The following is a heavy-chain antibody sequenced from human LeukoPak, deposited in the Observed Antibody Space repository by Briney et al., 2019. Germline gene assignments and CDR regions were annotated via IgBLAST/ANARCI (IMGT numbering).Heavy chain of an antibody. J-gene: IGHJ5*02. CDR3: ARSPQGTATTANWLDP. D-gene: IGHD4-17*01. V-gene: IGHV4-39*07. CDR2: IYYSGST. CDR1: GGSVSGTNYY. Sequence: SETLSLTCSVSGGSVSGTNYYWAWIRQPPEKGLEWIGTIYYSGSTYYNVSLKTRVTVSLDTSKNQFSLNLISVTAADTAVYYCARSPQGTATTANWLDPWGQGTLVTVSS.